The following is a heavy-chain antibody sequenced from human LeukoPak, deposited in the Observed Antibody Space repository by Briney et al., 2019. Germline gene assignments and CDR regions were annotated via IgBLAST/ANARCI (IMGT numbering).Heavy chain of an antibody. CDR3: ARGYDRYYDFWSGYYIPWFDP. V-gene: IGHV1-8*03. Sequence: GASVKVSCKASGYTFTSYDINWVRQATGQGLEWMGWMNPNSGNTGYAQKFQGRVTITRNTSISTAYMELSSLRSEDTAVYYCARGYDRYYDFWSGYYIPWFDPWGQGTLVTVSS. D-gene: IGHD3-3*01. J-gene: IGHJ5*02. CDR2: MNPNSGNT. CDR1: GYTFTSYD.